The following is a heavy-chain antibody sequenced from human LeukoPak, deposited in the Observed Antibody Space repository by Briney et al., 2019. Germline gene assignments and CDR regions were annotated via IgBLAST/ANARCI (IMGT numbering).Heavy chain of an antibody. Sequence: GGSLRLSCAASGFTFSSYAMGWVRQAPGKGLEWVSGISGSGFSTYYADSVKGRFTISRDNSKNTLYLQMNSLRAEDTAVYYCAKDREYSYGYSDYWGQGILVTVSS. V-gene: IGHV3-23*01. CDR1: GFTFSSYA. D-gene: IGHD5-18*01. CDR3: AKDREYSYGYSDY. CDR2: ISGSGFST. J-gene: IGHJ4*02.